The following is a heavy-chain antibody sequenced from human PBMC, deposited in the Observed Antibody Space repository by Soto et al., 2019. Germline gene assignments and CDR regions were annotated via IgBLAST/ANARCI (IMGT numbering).Heavy chain of an antibody. V-gene: IGHV1-69*01. Sequence: QVQLVQSGAEVKKPGSSVKVSCKASGGTFSSYAISWVRQAPGQGLEWMGGIIPIFGTANYAQKFQGRVTITADESTSTAYMELSSLRSEDTAVYYCARGHSDSSGYYGVLQHWGQGILVTVSS. CDR3: ARGHSDSSGYYGVLQH. D-gene: IGHD3-22*01. CDR1: GGTFSSYA. CDR2: IIPIFGTA. J-gene: IGHJ1*01.